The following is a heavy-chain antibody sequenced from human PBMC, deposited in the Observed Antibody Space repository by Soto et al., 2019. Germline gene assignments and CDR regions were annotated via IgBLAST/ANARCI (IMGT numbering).Heavy chain of an antibody. Sequence: GASVKVSCKASGYTFTSYDINWVRQATGQGLEWMGWMNPNSGNTGYAQKFQGRVTMTRNTSISTAYMELSSLRSEDTAVYYCATLWFGELSVYDAFHIWGQGTMVTV. V-gene: IGHV1-8*01. CDR3: ATLWFGELSVYDAFHI. CDR2: MNPNSGNT. CDR1: GYTFTSYD. J-gene: IGHJ3*02. D-gene: IGHD3-10*01.